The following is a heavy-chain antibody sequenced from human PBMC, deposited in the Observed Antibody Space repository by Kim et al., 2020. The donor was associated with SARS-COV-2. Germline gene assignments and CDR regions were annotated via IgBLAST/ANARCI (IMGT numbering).Heavy chain of an antibody. J-gene: IGHJ4*02. CDR1: GGSISGSY. CDR2: IYHSGNT. V-gene: IGHV4-59*08. D-gene: IGHD4-17*01. Sequence: SETLSLTCNVSGGSISGSYWSWIRQTPGKGLEWIGCIYHSGNTKYNTSFKSRITISVDTSKNQFSLKLSTVTAADASVYYCARHAHVGDYFDYLGQGTLGTVSS. CDR3: ARHAHVGDYFDY.